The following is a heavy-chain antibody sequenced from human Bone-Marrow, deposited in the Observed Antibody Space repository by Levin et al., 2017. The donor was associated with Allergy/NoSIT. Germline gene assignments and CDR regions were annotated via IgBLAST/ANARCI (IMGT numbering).Heavy chain of an antibody. D-gene: IGHD2/OR15-2a*01. Sequence: GGSLRLSCAASGFTFTSYSIHWVRQAPGKGLEWVAVISHDGDKKHYADSVKGRFTISRDNSMKTVFLQMNSLRVEDTALYYCASSWRVFFYYSMNVWGQGATVTVSS. V-gene: IGHV3-30-3*01. CDR2: ISHDGDKK. CDR3: ASSWRVFFYYSMNV. J-gene: IGHJ6*02. CDR1: GFTFTSYS.